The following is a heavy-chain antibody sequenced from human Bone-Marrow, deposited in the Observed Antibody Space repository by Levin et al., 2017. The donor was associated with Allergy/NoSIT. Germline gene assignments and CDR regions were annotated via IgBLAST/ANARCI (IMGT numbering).Heavy chain of an antibody. CDR3: ARDGYLGVAGADY. V-gene: IGHV3-7*04. J-gene: IGHJ4*02. D-gene: IGHD6-19*01. CDR1: GFTFSSAW. Sequence: HTGGSLRLSCAASGFTFSSAWMSWVRQAPGKGLEWVASIKQDGSEKYYVDSVKGRFTISRDNVENSLYLQLNSLTIEDTAVYYCARDGYLGVAGADYWGQGTQVTVSS. CDR2: IKQDGSEK.